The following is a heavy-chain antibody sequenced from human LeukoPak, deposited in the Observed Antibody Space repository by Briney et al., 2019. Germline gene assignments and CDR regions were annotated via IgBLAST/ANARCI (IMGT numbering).Heavy chain of an antibody. D-gene: IGHD1-14*01. CDR2: INHSGST. CDR1: GGSFSGYY. V-gene: IGHV4-34*01. Sequence: SETLSLTCAVYGGSFSGYYWSWIRQPPGKGLEWIGEINHSGSTNYNPSLKSRVTISVDTSKNQFSLKLSSVTAADTAVYYCARKSWAARTPFDYWGQGTLVTVSS. J-gene: IGHJ4*02. CDR3: ARKSWAARTPFDY.